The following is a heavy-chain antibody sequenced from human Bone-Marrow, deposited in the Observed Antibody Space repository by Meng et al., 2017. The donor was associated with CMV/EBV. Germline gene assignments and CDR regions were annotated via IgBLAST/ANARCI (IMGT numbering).Heavy chain of an antibody. J-gene: IGHJ4*02. CDR2: INSSGGST. CDR1: GYTFTSYY. V-gene: IGHV1-46*01. D-gene: IGHD2-2*01. Sequence: ASVKVSCKASGYTFTSYYMHWVRQAPGQGLEWMGIINSSGGSTSYAQKFQGRVTMTRDTSTSTVYMELSSLRSEDTAVYYCAREPAAIQSGSFFDYWGQGTLVTVSS. CDR3: AREPAAIQSGSFFDY.